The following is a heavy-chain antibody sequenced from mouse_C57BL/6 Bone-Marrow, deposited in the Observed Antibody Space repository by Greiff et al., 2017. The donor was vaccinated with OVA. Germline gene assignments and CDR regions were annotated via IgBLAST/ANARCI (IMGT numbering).Heavy chain of an antibody. J-gene: IGHJ2*01. V-gene: IGHV5-17*01. D-gene: IGHD2-4*01. Sequence: EVKLMESGGGLVKPGGSLKLSCAASGFTFSDYGMHWVRQAPEKGLEWVAYISSGSSTIYYADTVKGRFTISRDNAKNTLFLQMTSLRSEDTAMYYCARRDYGDVYFDYWGQGTTLTVSS. CDR3: ARRDYGDVYFDY. CDR1: GFTFSDYG. CDR2: ISSGSSTI.